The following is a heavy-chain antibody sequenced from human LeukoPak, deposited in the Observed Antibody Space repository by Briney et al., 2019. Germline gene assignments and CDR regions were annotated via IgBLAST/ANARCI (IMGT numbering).Heavy chain of an antibody. CDR1: GGTFSSYA. CDR2: IIPIFGTA. CDR3: AREVAYYFDY. J-gene: IGHJ4*02. Sequence: SVKVSCKASGGTFSSYAISWVRQAPGQGLEWMGGIIPIFGTANYAQKFQGRGTITADKSTSTAYMELSSLRSEDTAVYYCAREVAYYFDYWGQGTLVTVSS. V-gene: IGHV1-69*06.